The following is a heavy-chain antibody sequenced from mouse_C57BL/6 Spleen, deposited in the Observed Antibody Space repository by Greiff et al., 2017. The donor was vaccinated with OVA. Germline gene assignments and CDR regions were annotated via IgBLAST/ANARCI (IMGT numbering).Heavy chain of an antibody. CDR3: ARSGDGYPFAY. D-gene: IGHD2-3*01. V-gene: IGHV1-42*01. CDR1: GYSFTGYY. J-gene: IGHJ3*01. CDR2: INPSTGGT. Sequence: VQLKQSGPELVKPGASVKISCKASGYSFTGYYMNWVKQSPEKSLEWIGEINPSTGGTTYNQKFKAKATLTVDKSSSTAYMQLKSLTSEDSAVYYCARSGDGYPFAYWGQGTLVTVSA.